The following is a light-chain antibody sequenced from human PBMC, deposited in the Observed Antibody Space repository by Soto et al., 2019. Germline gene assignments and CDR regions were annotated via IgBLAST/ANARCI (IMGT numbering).Light chain of an antibody. J-gene: IGLJ1*01. CDR1: TSNIGSNY. V-gene: IGLV1-47*01. CDR3: ATWDDSLNGFDV. Sequence: QSVLTQPPSASGTPGQGVTISCSGSTSNIGSNYVYWYQQLPGTAPKPLIYRNNQRPSGVPDRFSGSKSGTSASLAISGLRSDDEADYFCATWDDSLNGFDVFGTGTKVTVL. CDR2: RNN.